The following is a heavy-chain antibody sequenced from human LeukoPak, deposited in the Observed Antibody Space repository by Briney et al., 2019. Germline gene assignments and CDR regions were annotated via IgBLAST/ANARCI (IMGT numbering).Heavy chain of an antibody. D-gene: IGHD3-10*01. CDR1: GYSISNGYY. J-gene: IGHJ6*03. CDR2: IYHGGST. V-gene: IGHV4-38-2*02. Sequence: NSSETLSLTCTVSGYSISNGYYWGWIRQPPGKGLEWIGTIYHGGSTYYNPSLKSRVTMSVDTSKNQFSLKLNSVTAADTAVYYCARARLGRMVRGADMDVWAKGTTVTISS. CDR3: ARARLGRMVRGADMDV.